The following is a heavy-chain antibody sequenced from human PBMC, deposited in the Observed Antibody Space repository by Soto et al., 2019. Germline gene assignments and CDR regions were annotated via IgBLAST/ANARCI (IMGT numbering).Heavy chain of an antibody. Sequence: PGGSLRLSCAASGFTFSSYAMSWVRQAPGKGLEWVSAISGSGGSTYYADSVKGRFTISRDNSKTTLYLQMNSLRAEDTAVYYCAKPPASPLAGIIGTRYGMDVSGQGTTVTVSS. D-gene: IGHD6-19*01. CDR2: ISGSGGST. CDR3: AKPPASPLAGIIGTRYGMDV. CDR1: GFTFSSYA. V-gene: IGHV3-23*01. J-gene: IGHJ6*02.